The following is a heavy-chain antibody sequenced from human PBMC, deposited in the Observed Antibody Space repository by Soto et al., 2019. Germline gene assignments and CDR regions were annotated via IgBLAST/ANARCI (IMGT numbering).Heavy chain of an antibody. J-gene: IGHJ4*02. CDR1: GFTCSSYA. D-gene: IGHD5-12*01. CDR3: VKDRPEMATIWGYFDY. CDR2: ISGSGGST. V-gene: IGHV3-23*01. Sequence: PGGSLRLSCAASGFTCSSYAMSWVRQAPGKGLEWVSAISGSGGSTYYPASVTGRFTLSKDNSNNTLYLQMHSLRAEDTAVYYCVKDRPEMATIWGYFDYWGQGTLVTVSS.